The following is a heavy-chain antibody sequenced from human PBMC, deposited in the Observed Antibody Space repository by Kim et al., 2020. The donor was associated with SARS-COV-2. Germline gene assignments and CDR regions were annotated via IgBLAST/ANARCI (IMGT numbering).Heavy chain of an antibody. CDR3: ARHDDLVYGSGSPPDY. Sequence: GESLKISCKGSGYSFTSYWISWVRQMPGKGLEWMWRIDPSDSYTNYSPSFQGHVTIAADKSISTAYLQWSSLKASATAMYYCARHDDLVYGSGSPPDYWGQGTLVTVSS. D-gene: IGHD3-10*01. CDR1: GYSFTSYW. J-gene: IGHJ4*02. V-gene: IGHV5-10-1*01. CDR2: IDPSDSYT.